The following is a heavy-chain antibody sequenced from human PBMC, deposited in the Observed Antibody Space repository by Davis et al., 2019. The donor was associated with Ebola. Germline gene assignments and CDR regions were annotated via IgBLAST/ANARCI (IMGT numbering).Heavy chain of an antibody. CDR2: IKQDGSEK. V-gene: IGHV3-7*01. CDR1: GFTFSSYW. D-gene: IGHD2/OR15-2a*01. CDR3: ATDPHDTFYHFDV. J-gene: IGHJ4*02. Sequence: PGGSLRLSCAASGFTFSSYWMSWVRQAPGKGLEWVANIKQDGSEKYYVDSVKGRFTISRDNAKNTVYLQMNSLRPEDTAVYYCATDPHDTFYHFDVRGQGTLVTVSS.